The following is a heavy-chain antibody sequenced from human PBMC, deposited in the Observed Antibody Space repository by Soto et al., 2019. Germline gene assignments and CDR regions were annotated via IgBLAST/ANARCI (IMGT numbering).Heavy chain of an antibody. CDR2: ISSGSSYI. CDR3: ARAVAGNDY. CDR1: GFTFSSYS. Sequence: PGGSLRLSYAASGFTFSSYSMNWVRQAPGKGLEWVSSISSGSSYIHYADSVKGRFTISRDNAKNSLYLQMNSLRAEDTAVYYCARAVAGNDYWGQGTLVTVSS. V-gene: IGHV3-21*01. D-gene: IGHD6-19*01. J-gene: IGHJ4*02.